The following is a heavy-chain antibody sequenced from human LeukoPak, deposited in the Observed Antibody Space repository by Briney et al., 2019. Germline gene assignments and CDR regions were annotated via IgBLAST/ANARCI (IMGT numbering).Heavy chain of an antibody. V-gene: IGHV4-59*01. CDR3: ARSDSSSLPNDY. CDR2: IYYSGST. D-gene: IGHD2-21*01. J-gene: IGHJ4*02. Sequence: PSETLSLTCTVSGGSMSSYYWSWIRQPPGKGLEWIGYIYYSGSTKYNPSLKSRITISVDTSRNQFSLKLSSVTAADTAVYYCARSDSSSLPNDYWGQGKLVTVSS. CDR1: GGSMSSYY.